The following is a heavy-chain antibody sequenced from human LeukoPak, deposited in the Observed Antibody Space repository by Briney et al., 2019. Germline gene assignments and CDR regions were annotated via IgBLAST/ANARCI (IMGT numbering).Heavy chain of an antibody. CDR2: IYYTGSA. Sequence: SETLSLTCTVSGGSIYDYYWAWIRKPPGGGLEWIGYIYYTGSANYSPSLKSRVTMSVDMSTNHFSLTLTSVTTADTAVYFCARLDRYFGVVNYWGQGTLV. CDR1: GGSIYDYY. J-gene: IGHJ4*02. CDR3: ARLDRYFGVVNY. D-gene: IGHD3-3*01. V-gene: IGHV4-59*01.